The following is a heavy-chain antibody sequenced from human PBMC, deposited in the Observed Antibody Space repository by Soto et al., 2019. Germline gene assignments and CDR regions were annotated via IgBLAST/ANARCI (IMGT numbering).Heavy chain of an antibody. V-gene: IGHV3-15*07. Sequence: VQLVESGGGLVKPGGSLRLSCAASGFTFSNAYMNWVRQAPGKGLEWVGRIKSKSDGETTDYAAPVKGRFIISRDDSKNTLYLQMNSLQTEETAVYYCAHAPGRRGYYGLDVWGQGTTVTVSS. J-gene: IGHJ6*02. CDR1: GFTFSNAY. CDR3: AHAPGRRGYYGLDV. D-gene: IGHD6-13*01. CDR2: IKSKSDGETT.